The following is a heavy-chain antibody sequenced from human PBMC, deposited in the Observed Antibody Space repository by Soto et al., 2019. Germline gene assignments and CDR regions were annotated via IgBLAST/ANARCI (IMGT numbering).Heavy chain of an antibody. J-gene: IGHJ4*02. V-gene: IGHV4-30-4*01. CDR3: ARERVGATSAPFDY. CDR2: IYYSGST. Sequence: SETLSLTCTVSGGSISSGDYYWSWIRQPPGKGLEWIGYIYYSGSTYYNPSLKSRVTISVDTSKNQFSLKLSSVTAADTAVYYCARERVGATSAPFDYWGQGTLVTVSS. CDR1: GGSISSGDYY. D-gene: IGHD1-26*01.